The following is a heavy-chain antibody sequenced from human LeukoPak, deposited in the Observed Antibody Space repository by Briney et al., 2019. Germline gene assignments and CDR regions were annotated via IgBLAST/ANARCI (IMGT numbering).Heavy chain of an antibody. J-gene: IGHJ4*02. CDR2: IYPGDSDT. V-gene: IGHV5-51*07. CDR1: GYSFTSYR. CDR3: ARGLGSYFDY. D-gene: IGHD6-19*01. Sequence: GESLKISCKGSGYSFTSYRIGWVHQMPGKCLEWMGIIYPGDSDTRNSPSFQGQVTISVDKSISTAYLHWSSLKASDTAVYYCARGLGSYFDYWGQGTLVTVSS.